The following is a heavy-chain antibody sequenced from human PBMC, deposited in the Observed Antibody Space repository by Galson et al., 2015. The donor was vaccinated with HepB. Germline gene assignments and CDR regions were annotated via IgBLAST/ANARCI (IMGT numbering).Heavy chain of an antibody. CDR3: ARRGYYDSSGYVVAFDI. Sequence: QSGAEVKKPGESLKISCKGSGYSFTSYWIGWVRQMPGKGLEWMGITYPGDSDTRYSPSFQGQVTISADKSISTAYLQWSSLKASDTAMYYCARRGYYDSSGYVVAFDIWGQGTMVTVSS. D-gene: IGHD3-22*01. J-gene: IGHJ3*02. V-gene: IGHV5-51*01. CDR2: TYPGDSDT. CDR1: GYSFTSYW.